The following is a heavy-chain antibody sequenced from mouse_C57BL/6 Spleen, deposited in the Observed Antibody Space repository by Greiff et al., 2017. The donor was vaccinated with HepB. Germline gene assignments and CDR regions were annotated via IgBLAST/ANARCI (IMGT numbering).Heavy chain of an antibody. CDR2: IDPETGGT. D-gene: IGHD1-1*01. Sequence: QVQLKESGAELVRPGASVTLSCKASGYTFTDYEMHWVKQTPVHGLEWIGAIDPETGGTAYNQKFKGKAILTADKSSSTAYMELRSLTSEDSAVYYFTRFDYYGSSPWFAYWDQGTLVTVAA. CDR3: TRFDYYGSSPWFAY. V-gene: IGHV1-15*01. CDR1: GYTFTDYE. J-gene: IGHJ3*01.